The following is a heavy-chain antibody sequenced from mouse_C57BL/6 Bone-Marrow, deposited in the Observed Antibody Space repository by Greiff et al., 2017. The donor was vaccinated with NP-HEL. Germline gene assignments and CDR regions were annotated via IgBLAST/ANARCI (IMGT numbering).Heavy chain of an antibody. Sequence: EVKLMESGPGLVKPSQSLSLTCSVTGYSITSGYYWNWIRQFPGNKLEWMGYISYDGSNNYNPSLKNRISITRDTSKNQFFRKLNSVTTEDTATYYCARDGESTMVTTRTWFAYWGQGTLVTVSA. CDR2: ISYDGSN. D-gene: IGHD2-2*01. J-gene: IGHJ3*01. V-gene: IGHV3-6*01. CDR3: ARDGESTMVTTRTWFAY. CDR1: GYSITSGYY.